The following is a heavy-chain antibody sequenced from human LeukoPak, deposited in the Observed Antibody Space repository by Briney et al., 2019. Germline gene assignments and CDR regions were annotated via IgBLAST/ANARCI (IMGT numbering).Heavy chain of an antibody. CDR2: LYSGSST. CDR3: ARVGDHYHWYLDL. CDR1: GFSVSTNY. J-gene: IGHJ2*01. D-gene: IGHD3-10*01. V-gene: IGHV3-53*01. Sequence: PGGSLTLSCAASGFSVSTNYMNWVRQAPGKGLEWVSILYSGSSTYYTDSVKGRFTIPRDNSRNTLYLHMTNLRAEDTAVYYCARVGDHYHWYLDLWGRGSLLTVSS.